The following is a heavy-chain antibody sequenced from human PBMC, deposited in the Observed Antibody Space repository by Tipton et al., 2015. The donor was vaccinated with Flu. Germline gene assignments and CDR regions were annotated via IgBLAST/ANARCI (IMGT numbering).Heavy chain of an antibody. D-gene: IGHD6-13*01. CDR2: ISAYNGNT. CDR3: ARDPAAGEFDY. Sequence: QVQLVQSGAEMKKPGASVKVSCKTSGYSFINYGISWVRQAPGQGLEWMGWISAYNGNTNYAQSLQGRVTLTTDTSTSTAYMELRSLRFADTAVYYCARDPAAGEFDYWGQGTLVAVSS. J-gene: IGHJ4*02. V-gene: IGHV1-18*04. CDR1: GYSFINYG.